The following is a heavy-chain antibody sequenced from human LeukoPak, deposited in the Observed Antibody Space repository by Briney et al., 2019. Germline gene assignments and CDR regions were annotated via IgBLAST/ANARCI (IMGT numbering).Heavy chain of an antibody. J-gene: IGHJ4*02. V-gene: IGHV4-59*08. CDR3: ACSSSAGPEY. Sequence: SETLSLTCAVSGGSISNYYWSWIRQPPGKGLEWIGYIYHNVNTDYNPSLKSRVTISVDTSKTQFSLKLRSVTAADTAVYYCACSSSAGPEYWGQGILVTVSS. CDR2: IYHNVNT. CDR1: GGSISNYY. D-gene: IGHD6-6*01.